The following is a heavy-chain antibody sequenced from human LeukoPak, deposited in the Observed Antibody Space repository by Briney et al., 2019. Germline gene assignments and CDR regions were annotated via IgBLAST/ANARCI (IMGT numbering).Heavy chain of an antibody. V-gene: IGHV4-4*09. CDR1: GGSISSYY. CDR3: AKDGKDRGVYYYYGMDV. CDR2: IYTSGST. Sequence: SETLSLTCTVSGGSISSYYWSWIRQPPGKGLEWIGYIYTSGSTNYNPSLKSRVTISVDTSKNQFSLKLSSVTAADTAVYYCAKDGKDRGVYYYYGMDVWGQGTTVTVSS. D-gene: IGHD3-10*01. J-gene: IGHJ6*02.